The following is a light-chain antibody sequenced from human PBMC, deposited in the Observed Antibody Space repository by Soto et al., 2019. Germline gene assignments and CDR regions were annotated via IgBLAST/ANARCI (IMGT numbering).Light chain of an antibody. J-gene: IGKJ1*01. CDR3: HQRSSWPWT. V-gene: IGKV3D-20*02. CDR1: QTVSTNY. CDR2: GAS. Sequence: EIVLTQSPGTLSLSPGERATLSCRASQTVSTNYLAWYQQKPGQAPRLLIYGASSRATGIPDRFSGSGSGTDFTLTISSLEPEDFAVYYCHQRSSWPWTFGQGTKVNIK.